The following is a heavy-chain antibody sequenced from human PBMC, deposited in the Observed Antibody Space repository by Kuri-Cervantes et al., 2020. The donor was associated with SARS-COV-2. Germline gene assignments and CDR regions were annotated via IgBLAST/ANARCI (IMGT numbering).Heavy chain of an antibody. CDR1: GYTFTGYY. D-gene: IGHD3-16*01. J-gene: IGHJ6*02. V-gene: IGHV1-2*04. CDR3: ARSPAMITFGGDQNIMDV. Sequence: ASVKVSCKASGYTFTGYYMHWVRQAPGQGLEWMGWINPNSGGTNYEQKFQGWVTMTRDTSISTAYMELSRLRSDDTAVYYCARSPAMITFGGDQNIMDVWGQGTTVTVSS. CDR2: INPNSGGT.